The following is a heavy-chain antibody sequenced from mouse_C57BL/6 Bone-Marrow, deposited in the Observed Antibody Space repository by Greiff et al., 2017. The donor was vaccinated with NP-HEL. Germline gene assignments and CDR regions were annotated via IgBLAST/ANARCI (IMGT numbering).Heavy chain of an antibody. Sequence: VQLVESGPELVKPGASVKISCKASGYAFSSSWLTWVKQRPGKGLEWIGRIYPGEGDNNYNGKFKGKATLTAYKSSSTADMQLSSLTSEDSAVYFCAGVTTGAMDYWGQGTSVTVSS. CDR3: AGVTTGAMDY. CDR2: IYPGEGDN. J-gene: IGHJ4*01. CDR1: GYAFSSSW. D-gene: IGHD2-2*01. V-gene: IGHV1-82*01.